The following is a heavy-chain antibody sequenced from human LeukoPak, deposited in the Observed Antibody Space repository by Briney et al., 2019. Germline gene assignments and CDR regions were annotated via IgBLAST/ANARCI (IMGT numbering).Heavy chain of an antibody. J-gene: IGHJ6*03. CDR1: GGSFSGYY. CDR3: ARVTGNKYSSSWFHYYYYYMDV. Sequence: PSETLSLTCAVYGGSFSGYYWSWIRQPPGKGLEWIGEINHSGSTNYNPSLKSRVTISVDTSKNQFSLKLSSVTAADTAVYYCARVTGNKYSSSWFHYYYYYMDVWGKGTTVTVSS. CDR2: INHSGST. V-gene: IGHV4-34*01. D-gene: IGHD6-13*01.